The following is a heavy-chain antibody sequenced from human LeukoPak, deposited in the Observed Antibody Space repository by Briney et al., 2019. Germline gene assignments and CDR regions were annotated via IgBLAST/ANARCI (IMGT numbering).Heavy chain of an antibody. CDR3: ARVIMVRGLTFYYYTMDV. Sequence: SETLSLTCTVSGDSISSYYWSWIRQPPGKGLECIGYIHYSGSTKFNPSLKSRVTISVDTSKNQFSLKLSSVTAADTAVYFCARVIMVRGLTFYYYTMDVWAKGPRSPSP. V-gene: IGHV4-59*01. CDR1: GDSISSYY. CDR2: IHYSGST. J-gene: IGHJ6*02. D-gene: IGHD3-10*01.